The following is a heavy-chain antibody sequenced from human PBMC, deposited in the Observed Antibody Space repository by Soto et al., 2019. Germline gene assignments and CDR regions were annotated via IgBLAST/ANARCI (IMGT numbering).Heavy chain of an antibody. CDR1: GLTFSSYA. V-gene: IGHV3-23*01. J-gene: IGHJ4*02. D-gene: IGHD3-22*01. CDR3: AKNSESSAYSSFDY. Sequence: EVQLLESGGGLVQPGGSLRLSCAASGLTFSSYAMSSVRQAPGKGLEWVSGISGSGISTYYADSVKGRFTISRDNSKNTLYLQMNSLRAEDTAVYYCAKNSESSAYSSFDYWGQGTLVTVSS. CDR2: ISGSGIST.